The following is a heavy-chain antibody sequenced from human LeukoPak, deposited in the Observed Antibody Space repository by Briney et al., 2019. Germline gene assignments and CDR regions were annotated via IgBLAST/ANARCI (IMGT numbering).Heavy chain of an antibody. CDR1: GGTFSSYA. D-gene: IGHD5-18*01. J-gene: IGHJ6*02. V-gene: IGHV1-69*13. CDR3: ARDGDTAMAQRDYYYYYGMDV. CDR2: IIPIFGTA. Sequence: SVKVSCKASGGTFSSYAISWVRQAPGQGLEWMGGIIPIFGTANYAQKFQGRVTITADESTSTAYMELNSLRSEDTAVYYCARDGDTAMAQRDYYYYYGMDVWGQGTTVTVSS.